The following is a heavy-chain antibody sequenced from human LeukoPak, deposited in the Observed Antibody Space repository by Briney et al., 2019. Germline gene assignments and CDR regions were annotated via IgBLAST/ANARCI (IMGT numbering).Heavy chain of an antibody. Sequence: PAGSLTRSCAASTFTFSSYAMGWDRPAQGKELEWVSAVSGSDGSTYYADCVKSRSTISRDNSKNTLYLQMNSVRAEDTAVYYCAKDEFFIVVEPAAPGYWGQGTLVTVSS. CDR3: AKDEFFIVVEPAAPGY. J-gene: IGHJ4*02. V-gene: IGHV3-23*01. CDR1: TFTFSSYA. CDR2: VSGSDGST. D-gene: IGHD2-2*01.